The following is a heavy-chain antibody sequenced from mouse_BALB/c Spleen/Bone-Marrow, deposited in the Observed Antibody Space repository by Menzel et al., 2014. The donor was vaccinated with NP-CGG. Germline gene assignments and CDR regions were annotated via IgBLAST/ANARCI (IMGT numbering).Heavy chain of an antibody. CDR1: GFNIKDTY. J-gene: IGHJ2*01. CDR3: ARYRLGTYFDY. Sequence: EVQLQQSGAEPVKPGASAKLSCTASGFNIKDTYMHWVKQRPEQGLEWIGRIDPANGNTKYDPKFQGKATITADTSSNTAYLQLSSLTSEDTAVYYCARYRLGTYFDYWGQGTTLTVSS. CDR2: IDPANGNT. D-gene: IGHD1-2*01. V-gene: IGHV14-3*02.